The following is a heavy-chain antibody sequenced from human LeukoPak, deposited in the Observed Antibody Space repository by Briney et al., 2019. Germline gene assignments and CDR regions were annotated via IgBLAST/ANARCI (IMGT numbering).Heavy chain of an antibody. Sequence: GGSLRLSCAASGFTFSSYAMSRVRQAPGKGLEWVSAISGSGGSTYYADSVKGRFTISRDNSKNTLYLQMNSLRAEDTAVYYCAKVPFSGYYYYFDYWGQGTLVTVSS. CDR3: AKVPFSGYYYYFDY. V-gene: IGHV3-23*01. CDR2: ISGSGGST. D-gene: IGHD3-22*01. CDR1: GFTFSSYA. J-gene: IGHJ4*02.